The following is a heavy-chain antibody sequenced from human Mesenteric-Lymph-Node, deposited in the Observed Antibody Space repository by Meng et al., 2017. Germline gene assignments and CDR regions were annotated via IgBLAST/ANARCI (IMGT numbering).Heavy chain of an antibody. Sequence: QVHLQEAGPGLVKPSGTLSLTCAVSGGSISSSNWWSWVRQPPGKGLEWIGEIYHSGSTNYNPSLKSRVTISVDKSKNQFSLKLNSMTAADTAVYYCARDPTGGEDHQRVWGQGTLVTVSS. J-gene: IGHJ4*02. CDR1: GGSISSSNW. V-gene: IGHV4-4*02. CDR2: IYHSGST. CDR3: ARDPTGGEDHQRV. D-gene: IGHD1-14*01.